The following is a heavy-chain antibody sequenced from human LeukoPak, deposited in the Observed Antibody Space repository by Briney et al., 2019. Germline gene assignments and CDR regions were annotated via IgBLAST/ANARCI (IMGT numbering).Heavy chain of an antibody. CDR2: IYHSGST. CDR1: GGSISSYY. Sequence: SETLSLTCTVSGGSISSYYWSWIRQPPGKGLEWIGYIYHSGSTNYNPSLKSRVTISVDTSKNQFSLKLSSVTAADTAVYYCARGPLDTNWFDPWGQGTLVTVSS. CDR3: ARGPLDTNWFDP. V-gene: IGHV4-59*01. J-gene: IGHJ5*02. D-gene: IGHD5-18*01.